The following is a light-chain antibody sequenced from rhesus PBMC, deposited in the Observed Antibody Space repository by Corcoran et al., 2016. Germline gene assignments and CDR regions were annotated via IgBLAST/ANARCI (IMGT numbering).Light chain of an antibody. CDR3: QQHSVYPLT. CDR2: AAS. CDR1: QGISRY. J-gene: IGKJ4*01. V-gene: IGKV1-25*01. Sequence: DIQLTQSPSSLSASVGDTVTITCRANQGISRYLAWYQQKPGKAPKLLIYAASTLQGGVPSRFRGSGSGTVFTLSISSLQPEDFASYSCQQHSVYPLTFGGGTKVDLK.